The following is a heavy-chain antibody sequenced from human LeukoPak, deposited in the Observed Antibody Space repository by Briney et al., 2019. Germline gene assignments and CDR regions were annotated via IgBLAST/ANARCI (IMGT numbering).Heavy chain of an antibody. CDR2: ICYSGST. CDR3: ARLAGFGARGPNPDINYYNYYMDV. D-gene: IGHD3-10*01. CDR1: GASISSSSYY. J-gene: IGHJ6*03. V-gene: IGHV4-39*01. Sequence: SETLSLTCTVSGASISSSSYYWGWIRQPPGKGLEWIGSICYSGSTYYNPSLKSRDTISVDTSKNHFSLKLSSVTAADTAVYYCARLAGFGARGPNPDINYYNYYMDVWGKGTTVTVSS.